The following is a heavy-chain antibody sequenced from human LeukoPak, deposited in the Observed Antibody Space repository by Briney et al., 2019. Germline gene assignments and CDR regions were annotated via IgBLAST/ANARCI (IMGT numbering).Heavy chain of an antibody. CDR1: GYTFTSYG. J-gene: IGHJ5*02. CDR3: ARDRTAMSVKRDFDP. D-gene: IGHD5-18*01. V-gene: IGHV1-18*01. CDR2: ISAYNGDT. Sequence: GASVKVSCKASGYTFTSYGISWVRQAPGQGLEWMGWISAYNGDTGYAQKFQGRLTMTTDTSTSTAYMELRSLRSGDTAMYYCARDRTAMSVKRDFDPWGQGTLVTVSS.